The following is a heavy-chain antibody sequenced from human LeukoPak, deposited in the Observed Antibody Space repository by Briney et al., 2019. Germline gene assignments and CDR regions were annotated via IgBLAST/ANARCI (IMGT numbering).Heavy chain of an antibody. CDR2: IYYSGST. V-gene: IGHV4-4*02. J-gene: IGHJ4*02. CDR3: ARRYGDYPFDY. Sequence: SETLSLTCAVSGGSISSSNWWSWVRQPPGKGLEWIGEIYYSGSTNYNPSLKSRVTISVDKSKNQFSLKLSSVTAADTAVYYCARRYGDYPFDYWGQGILVTVSS. D-gene: IGHD4-17*01. CDR1: GGSISSSNW.